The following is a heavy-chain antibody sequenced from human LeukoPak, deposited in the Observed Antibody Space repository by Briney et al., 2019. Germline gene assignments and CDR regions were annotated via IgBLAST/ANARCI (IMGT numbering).Heavy chain of an antibody. CDR2: IYSGGST. Sequence: PGGSLRLSCAASGFIFSSYGMSWVRQAPGKGLEWVSVIYSGGSTYYADSVKGRFTISRDNSKNTLYLQMNSLRAEDTAAYYCARGVYDFWSGYYYGMDVWGQGTAVTVSS. CDR1: GFIFSSYG. J-gene: IGHJ6*02. D-gene: IGHD3-3*01. CDR3: ARGVYDFWSGYYYGMDV. V-gene: IGHV3-53*01.